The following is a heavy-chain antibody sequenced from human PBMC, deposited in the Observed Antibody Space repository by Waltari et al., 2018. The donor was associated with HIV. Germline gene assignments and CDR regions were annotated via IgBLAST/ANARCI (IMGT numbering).Heavy chain of an antibody. D-gene: IGHD2-15*01. CDR2: ISRDGSSK. CDR1: GFIFRDFA. J-gene: IGHJ4*02. Sequence: VQLVESGGGLVQPGGSLRLSCAASGFIFRDFAIHWVRQAPGKGLEWVAVISRDGSSKYDADSVQGRFTISRDNSKNSLHLHMNSLRPKDTAVYYCAREGIVAAPFDFWGLGTLVTVSS. CDR3: AREGIVAAPFDF. V-gene: IGHV3-30*01.